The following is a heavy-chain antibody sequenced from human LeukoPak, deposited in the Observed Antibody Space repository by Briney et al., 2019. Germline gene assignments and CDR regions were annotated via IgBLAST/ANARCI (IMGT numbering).Heavy chain of an antibody. D-gene: IGHD3-10*01. J-gene: IGHJ4*02. CDR3: ARSGSYYGSTSG. CDR1: GVSISSVGDY. Sequence: PAETLSLTCTVSGVSISSVGDYGRWVRQHPGEVVGWIGYSYYSGSTNYNPSLKSRVTISLDTSKNQFSLKLSSVTAADTAVYYCARSGSYYGSTSGWGQGTLVTVSP. CDR2: SYYSGST. V-gene: IGHV4-31*02.